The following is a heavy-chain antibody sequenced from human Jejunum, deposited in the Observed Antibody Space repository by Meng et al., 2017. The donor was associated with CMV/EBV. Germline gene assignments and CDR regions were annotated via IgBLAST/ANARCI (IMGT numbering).Heavy chain of an antibody. Sequence: GFTFSSYGMHWVRQAPGKGLEWVAFMRYDGSNIYYADSVRGRFTISGDNSKNTLYLQMNNLRPEDTAVYYCAKELWIQLWLDAMDVWGQGTTVTVSS. CDR2: MRYDGSNI. J-gene: IGHJ6*02. D-gene: IGHD5-18*01. CDR3: AKELWIQLWLDAMDV. CDR1: GFTFSSYG. V-gene: IGHV3-30*02.